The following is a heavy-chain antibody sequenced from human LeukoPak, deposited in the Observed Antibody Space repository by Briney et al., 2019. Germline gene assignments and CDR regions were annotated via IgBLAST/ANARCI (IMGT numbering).Heavy chain of an antibody. J-gene: IGHJ5*02. CDR1: GGSFSGYY. CDR3: ARRYSNYVEFSTRRLNWFDP. Sequence: KTSETLSLTCAVYGGSFSGYYWSWIRQPPGEGLEWIGEINHSGSTNYNPSLKSRVTISVDTPKNQFSLKLSSVTAADTAVHYCARRYSNYVEFSTRRLNWFDPWGQGTLVTVSS. D-gene: IGHD4-11*01. V-gene: IGHV4-34*01. CDR2: INHSGST.